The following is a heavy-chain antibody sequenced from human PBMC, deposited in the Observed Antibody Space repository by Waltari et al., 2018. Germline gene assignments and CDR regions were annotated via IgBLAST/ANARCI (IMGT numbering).Heavy chain of an antibody. J-gene: IGHJ6*03. CDR2: IIPIFGTA. CDR1: GGTFSSYA. CDR3: AREGGNNEQQLPPPYYYYMDV. V-gene: IGHV1-69*01. D-gene: IGHD6-13*01. Sequence: QVQLVQSGAEVKKPGSSVKVSCKASGGTFSSYAISWVRQAPGQGLEWMGGIIPIFGTANYAQKFQGRVTITADESTSTAYMELSSLRSEDTAVYYCAREGGNNEQQLPPPYYYYMDVWGKGTTVTVSS.